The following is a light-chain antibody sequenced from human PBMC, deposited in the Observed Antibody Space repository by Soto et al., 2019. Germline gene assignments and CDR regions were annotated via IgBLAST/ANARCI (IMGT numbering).Light chain of an antibody. J-gene: IGKJ2*03. V-gene: IGKV3-20*01. CDR2: GAS. CDR3: QQEGSSSVYS. CDR1: HSISSAY. Sequence: VVLTQSPGTLSLSPGDRVTLSCRASHSISSAYIAWYQKKPGQTPSLLIYGASSRASGVPDRFGGSGSGTDFTLTISRLEPEDFAVYYYQQEGSSSVYSFGQGTNLETK.